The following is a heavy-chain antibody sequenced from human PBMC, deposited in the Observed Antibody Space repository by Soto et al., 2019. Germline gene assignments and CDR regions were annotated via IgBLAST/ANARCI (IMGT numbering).Heavy chain of an antibody. CDR1: GSRFSNYV. Sequence: QVQLVQSGAEVKTPGSSLKVSCTVSGSRFSNYVISWVRQAPGHGLEWLGRIIPIFNTTQYAQKFQGRVTLTADKLTNTASLELSSLGSDDTAVYYCAREGRGKKAGYNGLVSLGYWGQGTLVTVSS. CDR3: AREGRGKKAGYNGLVSLGY. CDR2: IIPIFNTT. V-gene: IGHV1-69*06. D-gene: IGHD2-2*02. J-gene: IGHJ4*02.